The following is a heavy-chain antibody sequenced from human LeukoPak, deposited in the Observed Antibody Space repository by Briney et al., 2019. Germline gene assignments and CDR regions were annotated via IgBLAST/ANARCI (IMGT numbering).Heavy chain of an antibody. CDR2: IYTSGST. V-gene: IGHV4-4*07. CDR1: GASVSGYY. CDR3: TRDNGGDWYAFDI. D-gene: IGHD2-21*02. J-gene: IGHJ3*02. Sequence: SETLSLTCSVSGASVSGYYWSWIRQPAGKGLEWIGRIYTSGSTNYNPSLKSRVTMSVDTSKNQFSLKLTSVNAADTALYYCTRDNGGDWYAFDIWGQGTVVTVSS.